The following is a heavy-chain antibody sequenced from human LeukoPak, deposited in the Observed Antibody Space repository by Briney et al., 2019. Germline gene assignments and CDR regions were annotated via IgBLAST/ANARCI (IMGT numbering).Heavy chain of an antibody. Sequence: PGGSLRLSCLASGFTFSNYAMSWVRQAPGKGLEWVSSISSSSSSIYYADSVQGRFTISRDNAKDSLYLQMNSLRAEDTAIYYCARELVTSSYWGQGTLVTVSS. V-gene: IGHV3-21*01. D-gene: IGHD4-23*01. CDR1: GFTFSNYA. CDR3: ARELVTSSY. J-gene: IGHJ4*02. CDR2: ISSSSSSI.